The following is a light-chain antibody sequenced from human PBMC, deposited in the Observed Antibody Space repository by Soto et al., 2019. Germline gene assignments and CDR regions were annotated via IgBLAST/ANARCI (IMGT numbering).Light chain of an antibody. J-gene: IGKJ5*01. CDR2: EVS. V-gene: IGKV2D-29*01. CDR1: QSLLQSDGKTY. CDR3: MQSIQLPIT. Sequence: DIVMTQTPLSLSVAPGQSASMSCKSSQSLLQSDGKTYLFWYLQKPGQPPQLLTYEVSRRLSGVPDRISGSGSGTDFTLKISRVEAVDVGVYCCMQSIQLPITFGQGTRPENK.